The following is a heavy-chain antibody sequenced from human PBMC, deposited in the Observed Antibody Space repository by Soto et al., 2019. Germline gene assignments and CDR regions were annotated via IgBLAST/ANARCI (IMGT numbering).Heavy chain of an antibody. CDR2: ISGSGETT. Sequence: EVQLLESGGGLVQPGGSLRLSCAVSGFTFSSYAMNWVRQAPGKGLEWVSAISGSGETTYYADSVKGRFTISRDSSKNTLYLQMNSLRVEDTALYYCAKGYYYGSGRDNYYYYSMDVWGQGTTVAVSS. D-gene: IGHD3-10*01. V-gene: IGHV3-23*01. CDR3: AKGYYYGSGRDNYYYYSMDV. CDR1: GFTFSSYA. J-gene: IGHJ6*02.